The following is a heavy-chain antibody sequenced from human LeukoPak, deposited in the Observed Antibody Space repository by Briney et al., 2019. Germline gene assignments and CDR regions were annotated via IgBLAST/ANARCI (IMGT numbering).Heavy chain of an antibody. CDR2: INPRGGSA. CDR3: ARADYYDGYNWFGP. D-gene: IGHD1-26*01. J-gene: IGHJ5*02. CDR1: GYTFTSYY. Sequence: AASVKVSCKASGYTFTSYYMHWVRQAPGQGLEWMGIINPRGGSASSAQKFQGRVTLTRDTSTSTVYMELNSLRSEDTAVYYCARADYYDGYNWFGPWGQGTLVTVSS. V-gene: IGHV1-46*01.